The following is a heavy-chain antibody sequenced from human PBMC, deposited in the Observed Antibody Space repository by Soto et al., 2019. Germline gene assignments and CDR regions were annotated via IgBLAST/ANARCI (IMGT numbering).Heavy chain of an antibody. CDR3: TPTPGTTYYYYGMDV. V-gene: IGHV3-15*01. CDR2: IKSKTDGGTT. J-gene: IGHJ6*02. D-gene: IGHD1-7*01. Sequence: EVQLLESGGGLVQPGGSLRLSCAASGFTFSSYAMSWVRQAPGKGLEWVGRIKSKTDGGTTDYAAPVKGRFTISRDDSKNTLYLQMNSLKTEDTAVYYCTPTPGTTYYYYGMDVWGQGTTVTVSS. CDR1: GFTFSSYA.